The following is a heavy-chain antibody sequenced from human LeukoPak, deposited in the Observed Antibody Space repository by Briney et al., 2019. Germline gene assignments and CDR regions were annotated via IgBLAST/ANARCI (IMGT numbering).Heavy chain of an antibody. D-gene: IGHD1-14*01. Sequence: PSETLSLTCAVYGGSFSGYYWSWIRQPPGKGLEWIGEINHSGSTNYNPSLKSRVTISVDTSKNQFSLKLSSLTAADTAVYYCARGYTKFDPWGQGTLVTVSS. CDR1: GGSFSGYY. CDR2: INHSGST. CDR3: ARGYTKFDP. J-gene: IGHJ5*02. V-gene: IGHV4-34*01.